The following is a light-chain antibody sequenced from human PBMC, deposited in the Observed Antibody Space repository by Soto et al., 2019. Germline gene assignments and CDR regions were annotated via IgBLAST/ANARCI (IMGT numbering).Light chain of an antibody. CDR3: QQYGSSPGT. V-gene: IGKV3-20*01. J-gene: IGKJ5*01. CDR2: GAS. CDR1: QSISSNY. Sequence: EIVLTQSPGTLPLSPGERATLSCRASQSISSNYLAWYQQKPGQAPRLLIFGASNRATGIPDRFSGRGSGTDFALTISRLEPEDFVVYYCQQYGSSPGTFGQGTRLEIK.